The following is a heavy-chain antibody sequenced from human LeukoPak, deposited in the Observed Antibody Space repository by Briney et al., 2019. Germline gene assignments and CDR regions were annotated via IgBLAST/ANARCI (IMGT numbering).Heavy chain of an antibody. CDR1: GGTFSSYT. Sequence: EASVKVSYKVSGGTFSSYTISWVRQAPGQGLEWMGRIIPILGIANYAQKFQGRVTITADKSTSTAYMELSSLRSEDTAVYYCARESPIYYFDYWGQGTLVTVSS. V-gene: IGHV1-69*04. CDR2: IIPILGIA. CDR3: ARESPIYYFDY. J-gene: IGHJ4*02. D-gene: IGHD3-3*01.